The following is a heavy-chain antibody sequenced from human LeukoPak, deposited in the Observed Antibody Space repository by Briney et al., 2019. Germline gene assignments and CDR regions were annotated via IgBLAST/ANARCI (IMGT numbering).Heavy chain of an antibody. CDR1: GFPFSRTS. J-gene: IGHJ4*02. CDR2: ISPSGGST. V-gene: IGHV3-23*01. Sequence: PGGSLRLSCAASGFPFSRTSMTWVRQAPGKGLKWVSTISPSGGSTFYADSVKGRFSLFRDNSKNTLFLQMNTLRAADTALYYCYAQPEEVAGGMNSWGQGALVTVSS. D-gene: IGHD6-19*01. CDR3: YAQPEEVAGGMNS.